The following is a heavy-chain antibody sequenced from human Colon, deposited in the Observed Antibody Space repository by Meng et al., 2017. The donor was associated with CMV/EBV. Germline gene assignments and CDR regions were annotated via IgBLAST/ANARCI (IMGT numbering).Heavy chain of an antibody. D-gene: IGHD3-16*01. Sequence: QVPPVQCGAEGGGAGASAKVFCKAFGNRFTGYVIHWGRPGPGQGVRWMGWMEPTTGRTDYAQKFPGTVTMTRDTSISTAYLELSRLTSDDTAVYYCASHSSYVWGSHHWGQGTLVTVSS. CDR3: ASHSSYVWGSHH. V-gene: IGHV1-2*02. J-gene: IGHJ1*01. CDR1: GNRFTGYV. CDR2: MEPTTGRT.